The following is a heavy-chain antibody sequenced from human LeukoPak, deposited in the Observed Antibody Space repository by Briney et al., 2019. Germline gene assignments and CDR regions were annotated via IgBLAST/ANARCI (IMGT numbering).Heavy chain of an antibody. Sequence: SETLSLTCTVSGGSISSSSYYWGWIRQPPGKGLEWIGSIYHSGSTYYNPSLKSRVTISVDTSKNQFSLKLSTVTAADTAVYYCARDLILGEFAVLAAPREAPHGAWFDPWGQGTLVTVSS. CDR3: ARDLILGEFAVLAAPREAPHGAWFDP. CDR2: IYHSGST. V-gene: IGHV4-39*07. CDR1: GGSISSSSYY. J-gene: IGHJ5*02. D-gene: IGHD3-16*01.